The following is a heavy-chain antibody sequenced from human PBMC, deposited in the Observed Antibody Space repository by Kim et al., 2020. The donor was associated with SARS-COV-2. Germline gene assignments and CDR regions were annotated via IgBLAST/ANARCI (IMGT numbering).Heavy chain of an antibody. CDR2: INPSGGST. V-gene: IGHV1-46*01. CDR1: GYTFTSYY. CDR3: ARVDSGGWKRWWFDP. Sequence: ASVKVSCKASGYTFTSYYMHWVRQAPGQGLEWMGIINPSGGSTSYAQKFQGRVTMTRDTSTSTVYMELSSLRSEDTAVYYCARVDSGGWKRWWFDPWGQGTLVTVSS. D-gene: IGHD6-19*01. J-gene: IGHJ5*02.